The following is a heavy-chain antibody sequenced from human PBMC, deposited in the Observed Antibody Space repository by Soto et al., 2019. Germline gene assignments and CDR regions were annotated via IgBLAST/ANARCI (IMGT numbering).Heavy chain of an antibody. CDR3: ARAALRQQLVQFRYYYYGMEV. V-gene: IGHV1-46*01. CDR1: GYTFTSYY. CDR2: INPSGGST. J-gene: IGHJ6*02. Sequence: ASVKVSCKASGYTFTSYYMHWVRQAPGQGLEWMGIINPSGGSTSYAQKFQGRVTMTRDTSTSTVYMELSSLRSEDTAVYYCARAALRQQLVQFRYYYYGMEVWGQGTTVTVSS. D-gene: IGHD6-13*01.